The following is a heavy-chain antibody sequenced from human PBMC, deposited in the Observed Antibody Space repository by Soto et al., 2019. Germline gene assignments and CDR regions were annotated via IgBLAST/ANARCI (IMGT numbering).Heavy chain of an antibody. CDR3: AREGPPDIAWFDP. V-gene: IGHV1-69*01. Sequence: QVQLVQSGAEVKKPGSSVKVSCKASGGTFSIYTISWVRQAPGQGLEWMGGSANSAQKFQCRLTVTADESTSTVYVDLSSLTSEDTAVYYCAREGPPDIAWFDPWGQGTLV. CDR1: GGTFSIYT. J-gene: IGHJ5*02. D-gene: IGHD2-15*01. CDR2: GSA.